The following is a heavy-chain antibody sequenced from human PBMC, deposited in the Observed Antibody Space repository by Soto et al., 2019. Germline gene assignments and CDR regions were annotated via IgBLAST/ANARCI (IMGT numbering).Heavy chain of an antibody. CDR2: IHSDGSST. CDR1: DFTFSYYG. CDR3: ARGDVGAFDL. V-gene: IGHV3-74*03. J-gene: IGHJ3*01. Sequence: GGSLRLSCVASDFTFSYYGMHWVRQVPGKGLVWVSRIHSDGSSTTYADSVKGRFTISRDNAKNTLYLQMASLRVEDTAVYYCARGDVGAFDLWGQGTMVTVSS. D-gene: IGHD1-26*01.